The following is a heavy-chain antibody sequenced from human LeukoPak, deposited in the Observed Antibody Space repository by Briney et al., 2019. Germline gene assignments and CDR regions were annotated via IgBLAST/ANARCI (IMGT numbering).Heavy chain of an antibody. CDR2: IYYSGST. J-gene: IGHJ5*02. Sequence: PSETLSLTCTVSGGSISSGGYYWSWIRQHPGKGLEWIGYIYYSGSTHYNPSLKSRVTISVDTSKNQFSLKLSSVTAADTAVYYCARDMTDWWFDPWGQGTLVTVSS. CDR3: ARDMTDWWFDP. CDR1: GGSISSGGYY. D-gene: IGHD3-9*01. V-gene: IGHV4-31*03.